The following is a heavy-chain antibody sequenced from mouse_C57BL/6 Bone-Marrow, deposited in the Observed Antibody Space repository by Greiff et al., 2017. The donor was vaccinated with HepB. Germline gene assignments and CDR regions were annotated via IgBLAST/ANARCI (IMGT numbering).Heavy chain of an antibody. V-gene: IGHV1-81*01. CDR1: GYTFTSYG. CDR3: VSCYYAMDY. J-gene: IGHJ4*01. Sequence: VKVVESGAELARPGASVKLSCKASGYTFTSYGISWVKQRTGQGLEWIGEIYPRSGNTYYNEKFKGKATLTADKSSSTAYMELRSLTSEDSAVYFCVSCYYAMDYWGQGTSVTVSS. CDR2: IYPRSGNT.